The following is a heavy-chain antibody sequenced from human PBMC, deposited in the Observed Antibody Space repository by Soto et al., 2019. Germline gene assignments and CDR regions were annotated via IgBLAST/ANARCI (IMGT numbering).Heavy chain of an antibody. CDR1: GFTFSNYA. CDR2: ISGSGGSA. Sequence: EVQLLESGGGLVQPGGSLRLSCAASGFTFSNYAMAWVRQAPGKGLEWLSVISGSGGSAYYADSVKGRFTISRDNAKNSLYLQMNSLRAEDTAVYYCGAAAPARLDYWGQGTLVTVSS. V-gene: IGHV3-23*01. D-gene: IGHD6-13*01. CDR3: GAAAPARLDY. J-gene: IGHJ4*02.